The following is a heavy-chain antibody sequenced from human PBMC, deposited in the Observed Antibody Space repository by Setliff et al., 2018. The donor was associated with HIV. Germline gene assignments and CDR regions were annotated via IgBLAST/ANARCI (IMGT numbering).Heavy chain of an antibody. D-gene: IGHD4-17*01. CDR1: GGSISSYY. Sequence: KPSETLSLTCTVSGGSISSYYWSWIRQPAGKGLEWIGRIYTSGSAYYNPSLQNRIDISVDASTNQFSLKLTSVTAADTAVYYCARLWLHYGDDIPRFDPWGQGTLVTVSS. CDR2: IYTSGSA. J-gene: IGHJ5*02. V-gene: IGHV4-4*07. CDR3: ARLWLHYGDDIPRFDP.